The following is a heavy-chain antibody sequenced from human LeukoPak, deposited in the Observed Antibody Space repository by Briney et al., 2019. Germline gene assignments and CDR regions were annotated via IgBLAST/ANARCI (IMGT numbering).Heavy chain of an antibody. Sequence: GGSLRLSCAASGIPFSSNWMHWVRQAPGKGLVWVSGINNEGSYAVYADSVKGRFTISRDNAKNTLYLQMNTLRADDSAVYYCAGGVSANWFDPWGQGTLVIVSS. CDR2: INNEGSYA. J-gene: IGHJ5*02. D-gene: IGHD3-10*01. CDR1: GIPFSSNW. V-gene: IGHV3-74*01. CDR3: AGGVSANWFDP.